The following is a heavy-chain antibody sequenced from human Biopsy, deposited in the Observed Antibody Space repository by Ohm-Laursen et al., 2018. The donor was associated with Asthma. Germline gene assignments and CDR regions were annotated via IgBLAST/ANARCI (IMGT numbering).Heavy chain of an antibody. J-gene: IGHJ4*02. Sequence: SLRLSCSASGFTFSNYVMSWVRQAPGKGLEWVSSITGSGGFTYYADSVKGRFTISRDKSDNTLYLQMNSLTAEDTAVYYCARDGPELPTELDYWGPGTLVTVSS. CDR3: ARDGPELPTELDY. CDR1: GFTFSNYV. CDR2: ITGSGGFT. V-gene: IGHV3-23*01. D-gene: IGHD1-14*01.